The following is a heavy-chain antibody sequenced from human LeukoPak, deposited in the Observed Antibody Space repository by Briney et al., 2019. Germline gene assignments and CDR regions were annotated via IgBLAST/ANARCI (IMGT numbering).Heavy chain of an antibody. CDR1: GFTFDDYA. V-gene: IGHV3-9*01. D-gene: IGHD1-1*01. CDR3: AKDGDINNWSWTYCDY. Sequence: GGSLRLSCAASGFTFDDYAMHWVRQAPGKGLEWVSGISWNSGSIAYADSVQGRFTISRDNAKTSLYLQMNSLTSEDTAIYYCAKDGDINNWSWTYCDYWGQGSLVSVSS. J-gene: IGHJ4*02. CDR2: ISWNSGSI.